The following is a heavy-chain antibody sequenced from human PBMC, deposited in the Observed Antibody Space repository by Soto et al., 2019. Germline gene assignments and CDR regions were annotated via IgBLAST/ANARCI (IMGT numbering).Heavy chain of an antibody. Sequence: ASVKVSRKASGYNLGSYYIYWGRQAPGPRLEWVGLMEHITGGTDSEERLRDRVNMTSDTSINRAYMEFRRLRADDTDIYFCARGRDAATQFSTPHGMDVWGQGTTVTVSS. CDR2: MEHITGGT. CDR3: ARGRDAATQFSTPHGMDV. J-gene: IGHJ6*01. V-gene: IGHV1-2*02. D-gene: IGHD2-15*01. CDR1: GYNLGSYY.